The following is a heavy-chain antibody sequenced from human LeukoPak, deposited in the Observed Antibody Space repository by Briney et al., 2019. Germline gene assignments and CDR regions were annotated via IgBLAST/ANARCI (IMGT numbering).Heavy chain of an antibody. CDR2: IIPILGIA. CDR1: GGTFSSYT. D-gene: IGHD2-2*01. J-gene: IGHJ2*01. CDR3: ARAGVVPAAIREGLDWYFDL. Sequence: ASVKVSCKASGGTFSSYTISWERQAPGQGLEWMGRIIPILGIANYAQKFQGRVTITADKSTSTAYMELSSLRSEDTAVYYCARAGVVPAAIREGLDWYFDLWGRGTLVTVSS. V-gene: IGHV1-69*02.